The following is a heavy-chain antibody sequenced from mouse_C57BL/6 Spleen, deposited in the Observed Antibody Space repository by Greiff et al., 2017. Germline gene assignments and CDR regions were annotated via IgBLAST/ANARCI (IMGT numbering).Heavy chain of an antibody. CDR2: ISSGGSYT. D-gene: IGHD1-1*01. CDR1: GFTFSSYG. Sequence: EVHLVESGGDLVKPGGSLKLSCAASGFTFSSYGMSWVRQTPDKRLEWVATISSGGSYTYYPDSVKGRFTISRDNAKNTLYLQMSILKSEDTAMYYCARQYGSSPCYFDYWGQGTTLTVSS. V-gene: IGHV5-6*01. J-gene: IGHJ2*01. CDR3: ARQYGSSPCYFDY.